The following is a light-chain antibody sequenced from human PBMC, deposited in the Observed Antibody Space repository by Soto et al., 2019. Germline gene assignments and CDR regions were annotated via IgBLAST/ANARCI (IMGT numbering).Light chain of an antibody. CDR3: QQYNNWPFIT. J-gene: IGKJ5*01. CDR1: QSVSSSY. CDR2: GAS. V-gene: IGKV3D-7*01. Sequence: PGERVTLSCRAIQSVSSSYLTWYQQKPGQAPRLLIYGASTRATSIPARFSGSGSGTDFTLTISSLQPEDFAVYYCQQYNNWPFITFGQGTRLEI.